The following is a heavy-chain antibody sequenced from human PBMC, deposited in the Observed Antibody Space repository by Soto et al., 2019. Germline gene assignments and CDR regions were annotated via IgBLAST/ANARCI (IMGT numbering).Heavy chain of an antibody. J-gene: IGHJ3*02. CDR2: IYYSGST. D-gene: IGHD3-22*01. V-gene: IGHV4-31*03. Sequence: LSLTCTVSGGSISSGGYYWSWIRQHPGKGLEWIGYIYYSGSTYYNPSLKSRVTISVDTSKNQFSLKLSSVTAADTAVYYCASHYYDSSGYYYINAFDIWGQGTMVTVSS. CDR3: ASHYYDSSGYYYINAFDI. CDR1: GGSISSGGYY.